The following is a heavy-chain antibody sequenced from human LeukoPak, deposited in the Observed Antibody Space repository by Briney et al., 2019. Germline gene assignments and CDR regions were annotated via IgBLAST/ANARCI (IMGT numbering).Heavy chain of an antibody. CDR3: ARGVAAAGTNWFDP. CDR2: INPNSGGT. CDR1: GYTFTGYY. V-gene: IGHV1-2*06. D-gene: IGHD6-13*01. J-gene: IGHJ5*02. Sequence: ASVKVSCKASGYTFTGYYMHWVRQGPGQGLEWMGRINPNSGGTNYAQKFQGRVTMTRDTSISTAYMELSRLRSDDTAVYYCARGVAAAGTNWFDPWGQGTLVTVSS.